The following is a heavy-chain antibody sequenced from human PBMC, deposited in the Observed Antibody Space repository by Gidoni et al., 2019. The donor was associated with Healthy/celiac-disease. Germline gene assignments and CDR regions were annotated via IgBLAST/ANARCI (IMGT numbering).Heavy chain of an antibody. CDR3: AALGLLDDY. CDR2: ISYDGSNK. V-gene: IGHV3-30*03. CDR1: GFTFSSYG. D-gene: IGHD7-27*01. Sequence: QVQLVESGGGVFQPGRSLSLSCAASGFTFSSYGMHWVRQAPGKGLEWVAVISYDGSNKYYEDSVKGRFTISRDNSKNTLYLQMNSLRAEDTAVYYCAALGLLDDYWGQGTLVTVSS. J-gene: IGHJ4*02.